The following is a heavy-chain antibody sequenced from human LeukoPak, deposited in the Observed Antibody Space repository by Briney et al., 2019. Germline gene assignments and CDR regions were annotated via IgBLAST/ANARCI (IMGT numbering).Heavy chain of an antibody. CDR2: IYYSGST. J-gene: IGHJ4*02. Sequence: SETLSLTCTVSGGSISSYYWSWIRRPPGKGLEWIGYIYYSGSTNYNPSLKSRVTISVDTSKNQFSLKLSSVTAADTAVYYCARGGAVAGFDYWGQGTLVTVPS. CDR1: GGSISSYY. CDR3: ARGGAVAGFDY. V-gene: IGHV4-59*01. D-gene: IGHD6-19*01.